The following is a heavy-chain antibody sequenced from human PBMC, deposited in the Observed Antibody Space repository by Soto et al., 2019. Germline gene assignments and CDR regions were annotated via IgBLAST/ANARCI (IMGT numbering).Heavy chain of an antibody. D-gene: IGHD3-10*01. V-gene: IGHV4-39*01. CDR1: GGSISSSSYY. CDR2: IYYSGST. CDR3: GSELWFGELYSYYYGMDV. J-gene: IGHJ6*02. Sequence: PSETLSLTCTVSGGSISSSSYYWGWIRQPPGKGLEWIGSIYYSGSTYYNPSLKSRVTISVDTSKNQFSLKLSSVTAADTAVYYCGSELWFGELYSYYYGMDVWGQGTTVTVSS.